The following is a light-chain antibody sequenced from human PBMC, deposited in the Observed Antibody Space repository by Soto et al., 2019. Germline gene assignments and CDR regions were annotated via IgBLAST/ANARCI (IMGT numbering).Light chain of an antibody. Sequence: VVTQSQGTLSLSPGERDTLSCRASRSVSNYLAWYQQKPGEAPRLLIYDASNRATGIPDRFSGSGSGTDFTLTISRLEPEDFAVYYCQQYGSSGTFGQGTKVDTK. CDR2: DAS. CDR1: RSVSNY. V-gene: IGKV3-20*01. J-gene: IGKJ1*01. CDR3: QQYGSSGT.